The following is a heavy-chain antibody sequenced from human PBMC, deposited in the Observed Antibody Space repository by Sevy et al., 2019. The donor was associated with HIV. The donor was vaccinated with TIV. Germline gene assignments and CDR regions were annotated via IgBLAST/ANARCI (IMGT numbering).Heavy chain of an antibody. CDR2: ITSSSSSI. CDR3: ARDRTYYYDSSGFHFDY. Sequence: GGSLRLSCAASGFTFITYTMNWVRQAPGKGLEWVSSITSSSSSISYADSVKGRFTISGDNAKNSLYLQMNSLRDEDTAVYYCARDRTYYYDSSGFHFDYWGQGALVTVSS. V-gene: IGHV3-48*02. D-gene: IGHD3-22*01. J-gene: IGHJ4*02. CDR1: GFTFITYT.